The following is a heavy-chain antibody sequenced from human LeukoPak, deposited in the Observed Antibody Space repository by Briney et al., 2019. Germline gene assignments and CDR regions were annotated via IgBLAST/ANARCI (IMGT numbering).Heavy chain of an antibody. V-gene: IGHV3-30-3*01. Sequence: PGRSLRLSCAASGFTFSSYAMHWVRQAPGKGLEWVAVISYDGSNKYYADSVKGRFTISRDNSKNTLYLQMNSLRAEDTAVYYCARVRSSSSRWFDPWGQGTLVTVSS. CDR3: ARVRSSSSRWFDP. D-gene: IGHD6-13*01. CDR2: ISYDGSNK. J-gene: IGHJ5*02. CDR1: GFTFSSYA.